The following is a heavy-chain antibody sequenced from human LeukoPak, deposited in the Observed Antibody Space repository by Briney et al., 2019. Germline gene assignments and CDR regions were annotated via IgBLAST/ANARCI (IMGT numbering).Heavy chain of an antibody. V-gene: IGHV4-38-2*01. D-gene: IGHD3-9*01. CDR1: GYSISNGYY. CDR3: ASLRYFDWLFLFDY. Sequence: SETLSLTCAVSGYSISNGYYWGWIRQPPGKGLEWIGSIYHSGSTYYNPSLKSRVTISVDTSKNQFSLKLSSVTAADTAVYYCASLRYFDWLFLFDYWGQGTLVTVSS. CDR2: IYHSGST. J-gene: IGHJ4*02.